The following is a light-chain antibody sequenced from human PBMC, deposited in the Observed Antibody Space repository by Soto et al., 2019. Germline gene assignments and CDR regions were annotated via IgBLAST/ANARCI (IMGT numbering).Light chain of an antibody. Sequence: DIQMTQSPSILSASVGDRVTITCRASQSLNNWLAWYQQRPGKAPKLLIYKVSNLQSGVPSRFSGSGSGTEFTLTISSLQADDFATYYCQQYNSYSWTFGQGTKVDIK. V-gene: IGKV1-5*03. J-gene: IGKJ1*01. CDR3: QQYNSYSWT. CDR2: KVS. CDR1: QSLNNW.